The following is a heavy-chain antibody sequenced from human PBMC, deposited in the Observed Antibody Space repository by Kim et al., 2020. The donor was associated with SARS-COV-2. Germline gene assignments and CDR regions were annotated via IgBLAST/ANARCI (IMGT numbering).Heavy chain of an antibody. CDR1: GFTFSSYA. CDR3: VPGVVVAATWFDP. J-gene: IGHJ5*02. Sequence: GGSLRLSCSASGFTFSSYAMHWVRQAPGKGLEYVSAISSNGGSTYYADSVKGRFTISRDNSKNTLYLQMSSLRAEDTAVYYCVPGVVVAATWFDPWGQGTLVTVSS. CDR2: ISSNGGST. V-gene: IGHV3-64D*09. D-gene: IGHD2-15*01.